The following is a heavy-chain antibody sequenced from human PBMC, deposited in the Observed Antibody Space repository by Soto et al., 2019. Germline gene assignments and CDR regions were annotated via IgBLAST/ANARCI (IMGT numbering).Heavy chain of an antibody. CDR3: ARVQVGVWSYFDY. CDR2: ISYDGSNK. Sequence: QVQLVESGGGVVQPGRSLRLSCAASGFTFSSYAMHWVRQAPGKGLEWVAVISYDGSNKYYADSVKGRFTISRDNSKNTLYLQMNSLRAEDTAVYYCARVQVGVWSYFDYWGQGTLVTVSS. J-gene: IGHJ4*02. V-gene: IGHV3-30-3*01. CDR1: GFTFSSYA. D-gene: IGHD2-8*02.